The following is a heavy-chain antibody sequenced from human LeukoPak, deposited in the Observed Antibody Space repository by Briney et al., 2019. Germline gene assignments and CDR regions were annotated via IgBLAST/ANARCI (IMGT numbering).Heavy chain of an antibody. CDR1: GGSISSYY. J-gene: IGHJ5*02. CDR2: IYYSGST. Sequence: PSETLSLTCTVSGGSISSYYWSWIRQPPGKGLEWNGYIYYSGSTNYNPSLKSRVTISVDTSKNQFSLKLSSVTAADTAVYYCARVSYGLDRWGQGTLVTVSS. CDR3: ARVSYGLDR. D-gene: IGHD5-18*01. V-gene: IGHV4-59*01.